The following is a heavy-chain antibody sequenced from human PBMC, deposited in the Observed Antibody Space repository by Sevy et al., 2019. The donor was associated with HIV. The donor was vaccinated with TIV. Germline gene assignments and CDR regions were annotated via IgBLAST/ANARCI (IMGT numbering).Heavy chain of an antibody. V-gene: IGHV3-49*03. CDR3: TWGYYYDSSGYSDY. J-gene: IGHJ4*02. CDR1: GFTFGDYA. D-gene: IGHD3-22*01. CDR2: IRSKDYAGAT. Sequence: GGSLRLSCTGSGFTFGDYAMSWFRQAPGMGLEWVGFIRSKDYAGATEDAASVKGRFTISRDDSKSIADLQMNSLKTEDTAVYYCTWGYYYDSSGYSDYWGQGTLVTVSS.